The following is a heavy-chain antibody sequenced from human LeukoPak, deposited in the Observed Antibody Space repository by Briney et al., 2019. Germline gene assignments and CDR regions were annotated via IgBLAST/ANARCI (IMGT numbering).Heavy chain of an antibody. CDR3: ARDPNYSSSAPNS. Sequence: GGSLRLSCAASGFTFSSYEMNWVRQAPGKGLEWVSYISSSGSTIYYADSVKGRFTISRDNAKNSLYLQMNSLRAEDTALYHCARDPNYSSSAPNSWGQGTLITVSS. J-gene: IGHJ4*02. CDR1: GFTFSSYE. D-gene: IGHD6-13*01. CDR2: ISSSGSTI. V-gene: IGHV3-48*03.